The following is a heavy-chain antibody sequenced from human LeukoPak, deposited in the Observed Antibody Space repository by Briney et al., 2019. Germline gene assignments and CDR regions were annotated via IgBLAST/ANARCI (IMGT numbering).Heavy chain of an antibody. CDR2: TYHSGST. J-gene: IGHJ4*02. V-gene: IGHV4-30-2*01. CDR3: ASLYSSSSHFDY. D-gene: IGHD6-6*01. Sequence: PSQTLSLTCAGSGGSISSGGYSWSWIRQPPGKGLEWIGYTYHSGSTYYNPSLKSRVTISVDRSKNQFSLKLSSVTAADTAVYYCASLYSSSSHFDYWGQGTLVTVSS. CDR1: GGSISSGGYS.